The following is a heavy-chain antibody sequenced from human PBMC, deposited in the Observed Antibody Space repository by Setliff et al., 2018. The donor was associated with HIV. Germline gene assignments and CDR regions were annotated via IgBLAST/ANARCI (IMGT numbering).Heavy chain of an antibody. CDR3: ALARDFWSGDYWGGSDGSWLDP. CDR2: IYTTGST. D-gene: IGHD3-3*01. V-gene: IGHV4-61*09. CDR1: GGSIGSGSHY. Sequence: SETLSLTCTVSGGSIGSGSHYWSWIRQPAGKGLEWIGHIYTTGSTNYNPSLKSRVTISVDTSKNQFSLKLSSVTAADTAVYYCALARDFWSGDYWGGSDGSWLDPWGQGTLVTVSS. J-gene: IGHJ5*02.